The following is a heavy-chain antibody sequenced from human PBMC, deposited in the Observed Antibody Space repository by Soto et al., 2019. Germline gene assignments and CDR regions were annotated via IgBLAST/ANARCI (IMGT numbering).Heavy chain of an antibody. J-gene: IGHJ3*02. CDR3: AKTANGWFSAFDI. CDR1: GFTFSSYA. CDR2: ISGSGGTT. Sequence: GGSLRLSCAASGFTFSSYAMSWVRQAPGKGLEWVSAISGSGGTTYYADSVKGRFTFFRDNSKNTLYLQMNSLRADDTAVYYCAKTANGWFSAFDIWGQGTMVTVSS. D-gene: IGHD6-19*01. V-gene: IGHV3-23*01.